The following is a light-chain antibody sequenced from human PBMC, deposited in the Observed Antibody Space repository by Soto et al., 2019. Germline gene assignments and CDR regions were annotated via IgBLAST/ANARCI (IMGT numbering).Light chain of an antibody. CDR3: SSYTTTSTYVV. CDR1: SSDVGGYNF. V-gene: IGLV2-14*03. CDR2: DVS. J-gene: IGLJ2*01. Sequence: QSALTQPASVSGSPGQSITISCTGTSSDVGGYNFVSWYQQHPGKAPKLMIYDVSNRPSGVSNRFSGSKSGNTASLTISGLQADDEADYYCSSYTTTSTYVVICGGTKLTVL.